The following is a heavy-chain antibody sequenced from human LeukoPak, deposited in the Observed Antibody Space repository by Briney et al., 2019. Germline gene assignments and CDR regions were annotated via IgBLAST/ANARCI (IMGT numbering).Heavy chain of an antibody. CDR1: GYTFTSYD. CDR3: ARDSDGDPYFDY. CDR2: MNPNSGNT. D-gene: IGHD4-17*01. J-gene: IGHJ4*02. Sequence: ASVKVSCKASGYTFTSYDINWVRQATGQGLEWVGWMNPNSGNTGYAQKFQGRVTMTRDTSISTAYMELSRLRSDDTAVYYCARDSDGDPYFDYWGQGTLVTVSS. V-gene: IGHV1-8*01.